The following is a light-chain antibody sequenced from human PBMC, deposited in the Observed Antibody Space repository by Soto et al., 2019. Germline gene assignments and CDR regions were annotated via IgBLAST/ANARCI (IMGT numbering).Light chain of an antibody. CDR2: GAS. CDR3: LQYGVPLWT. V-gene: IGKV3-20*01. CDR1: QTVTNNY. Sequence: EIVLTQSPGTLSLSPGEGATLSCRASQTVTNNYLTWYQQKPGQAPRLVIYGASSRATGIPDRFSGSGSGTDFTLTISRLEPEDFAVYYCLQYGVPLWTFGQGTKVEIK. J-gene: IGKJ1*01.